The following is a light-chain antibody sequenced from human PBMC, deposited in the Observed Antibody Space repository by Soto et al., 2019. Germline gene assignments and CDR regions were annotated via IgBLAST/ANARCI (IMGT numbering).Light chain of an antibody. CDR2: GNS. CDR1: SSNIGAGYD. Sequence: QSVLTQPRSVSGAPGQRVTISCTGSSSNIGAGYDVHWYQQLPGTAPKLLIYGNSNRPSGVPDRFSGSKSGTSASLAITGLQAEDEADYYCCSYAGSSLVFGGGTKLTVL. CDR3: CSYAGSSLV. J-gene: IGLJ2*01. V-gene: IGLV1-40*01.